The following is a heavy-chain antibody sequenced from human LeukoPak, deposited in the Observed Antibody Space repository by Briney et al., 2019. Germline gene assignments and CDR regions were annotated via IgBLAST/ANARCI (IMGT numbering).Heavy chain of an antibody. V-gene: IGHV3-33*01. CDR3: ARRGYHYGSGVVY. Sequence: PGRSLRLSCAASGFTFSSYGLHWVRHAPGKGLEWVAVIWYDESNKYYTDSVKGRFTSSRDNSKNTLYLQMNSLRAEDTAVYYCARRGYHYGSGVVYWGQGTLVTVSS. D-gene: IGHD3-10*01. CDR1: GFTFSSYG. CDR2: IWYDESNK. J-gene: IGHJ4*02.